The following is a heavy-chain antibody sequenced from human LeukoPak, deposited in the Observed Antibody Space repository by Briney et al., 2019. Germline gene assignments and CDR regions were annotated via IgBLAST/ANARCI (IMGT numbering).Heavy chain of an antibody. Sequence: GGSLRLSCAASGFHVNRYAMRWVRQAPGEGLEWVAAINNNNNPYYADSVRGRFAISRDTSGNKVYLQMNNLRAGDTATYYCAKDHPSSGWPAFEAWGQGTLVTVSS. V-gene: IGHV3-23*05. CDR1: GFHVNRYA. J-gene: IGHJ5*02. CDR3: AKDHPSSGWPAFEA. CDR2: INNNNNP. D-gene: IGHD6-25*01.